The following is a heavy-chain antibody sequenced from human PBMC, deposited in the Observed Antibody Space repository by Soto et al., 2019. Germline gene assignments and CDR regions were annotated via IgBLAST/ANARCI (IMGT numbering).Heavy chain of an antibody. Sequence: SETLSLTCTVSGGSISSYYWSWIRQPPGKGLEWIGYIYYSGSTNYNPSLKSRVTISVDTSKNQFSLKLSSVTAADTAVYYCATRHDFWSGYPMDVWGKGTTVTVSS. CDR1: GGSISSYY. V-gene: IGHV4-59*01. CDR2: IYYSGST. J-gene: IGHJ6*03. D-gene: IGHD3-3*01. CDR3: ATRHDFWSGYPMDV.